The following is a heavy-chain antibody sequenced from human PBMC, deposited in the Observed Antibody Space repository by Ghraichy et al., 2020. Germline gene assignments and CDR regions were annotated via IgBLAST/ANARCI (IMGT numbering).Heavy chain of an antibody. CDR3: ARDRGPYCSTTSCYGSGWFDP. CDR1: GFTFSSYS. D-gene: IGHD2-2*01. V-gene: IGHV3-21*01. CDR2: ISSSSSYI. Sequence: GGSRRLSCAASGFTFSSYSMNWVRQAPGKGLEWVSSISSSSSYIYYADSVKGRFTISRDNAKNSLYLQMNSLRAEDTAVYYCARDRGPYCSTTSCYGSGWFDPWGQGTLVTVSS. J-gene: IGHJ5*02.